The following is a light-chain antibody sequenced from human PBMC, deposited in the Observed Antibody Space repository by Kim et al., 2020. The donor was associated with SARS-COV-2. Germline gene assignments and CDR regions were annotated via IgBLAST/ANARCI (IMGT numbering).Light chain of an antibody. CDR2: GAS. Sequence: APGERATLSCRASQTVISNYLAWDQQKPGQAPRILIYGASSRATGIPDRFSGSGSGTDFTLTISRLEPEDFAVYYCQQYGSSPATFGQGTKVDIK. CDR1: QTVISNY. CDR3: QQYGSSPAT. J-gene: IGKJ1*01. V-gene: IGKV3-20*01.